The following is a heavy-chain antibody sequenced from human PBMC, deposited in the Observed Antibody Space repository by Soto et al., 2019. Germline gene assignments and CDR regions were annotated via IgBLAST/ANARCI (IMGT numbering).Heavy chain of an antibody. V-gene: IGHV4-30-4*01. CDR3: ARGGAYGSGSSYGMDV. J-gene: IGHJ6*02. CDR1: GGSISSGDYY. CDR2: IYYSGST. D-gene: IGHD3-10*01. Sequence: SETLSLTCTVSGGSISSGDYYWSWIRQPRGKGLEWIGYIYYSGSTYYNPSLKSRVTISVDTSKNQFSLKLSSVTAADTAVYYCARGGAYGSGSSYGMDVWGQGTTVTVSS.